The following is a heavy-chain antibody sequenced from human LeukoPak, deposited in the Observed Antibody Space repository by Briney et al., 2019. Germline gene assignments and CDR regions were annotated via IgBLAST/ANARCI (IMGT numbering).Heavy chain of an antibody. CDR2: IRSKAYGGTT. J-gene: IGHJ3*02. D-gene: IGHD6-19*01. CDR3: TGVNSGWYGSAFDI. Sequence: PGGSLRPSCTASGFTFGDYAMSWVRQAPGKGLEWVGFIRSKAYGGTTEYAASVKGRFTISRDDSKSIAYLQMNSLKTEDTVVYYCTGVNSGWYGSAFDIWCQGKMVTVSS. V-gene: IGHV3-49*04. CDR1: GFTFGDYA.